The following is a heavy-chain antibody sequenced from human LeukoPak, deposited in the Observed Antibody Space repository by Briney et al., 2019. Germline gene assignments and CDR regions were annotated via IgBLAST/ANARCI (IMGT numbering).Heavy chain of an antibody. D-gene: IGHD3-3*01. Sequence: SVKVSCKASGYTFTSYGISWVRQAPGQGLEWMGGIIPIFGTANYAQKFQGRVTITADESTSTAYMELSSLRSEDTAVYYCARETIFGVVQTNYYYYGMDVWGQGTTVTVSS. V-gene: IGHV1-69*13. CDR3: ARETIFGVVQTNYYYYGMDV. J-gene: IGHJ6*02. CDR2: IIPIFGTA. CDR1: GYTFTSYG.